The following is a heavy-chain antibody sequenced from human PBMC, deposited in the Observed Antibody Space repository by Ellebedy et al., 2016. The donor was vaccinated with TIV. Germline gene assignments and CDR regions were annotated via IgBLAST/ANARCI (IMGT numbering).Heavy chain of an antibody. J-gene: IGHJ4*02. V-gene: IGHV1-69*13. Sequence: ASVKVSCKTPGGTFSAHAISWVRQAPGQGLEWMGETIAIFGAPKYAQKFQGRITITADESTGTAYMELSSLRYEDTAFYYCARSSGYYPSYYDYWGQGTLVSVSS. CDR2: TIAIFGAP. CDR1: GGTFSAHA. CDR3: ARSSGYYPSYYDY. D-gene: IGHD3-22*01.